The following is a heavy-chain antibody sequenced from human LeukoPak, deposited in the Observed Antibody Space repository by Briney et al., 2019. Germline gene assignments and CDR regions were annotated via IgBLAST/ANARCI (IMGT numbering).Heavy chain of an antibody. J-gene: IGHJ4*02. CDR1: GYTFTSYA. CDR2: INAGNGNT. V-gene: IGHV1-3*03. Sequence: ASVKVSCKASGYTFTSYAMHWVRQAPGQRLEWMGWINAGNGNTKYSQEFQGRVTITRDTSASTAYMELSSLRSEDMAVYYCARDNTPNYYDSSGYYTPSYYFDYWGQGTLVTVSS. D-gene: IGHD3-22*01. CDR3: ARDNTPNYYDSSGYYTPSYYFDY.